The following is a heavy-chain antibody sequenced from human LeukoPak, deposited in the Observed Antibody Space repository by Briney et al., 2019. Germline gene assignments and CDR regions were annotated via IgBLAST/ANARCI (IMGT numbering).Heavy chain of an antibody. V-gene: IGHV1-18*01. CDR2: ISGYNGNT. J-gene: IGHJ3*02. Sequence: ASVKVSCKASGYTFTTYNINWVRQAPGQGLEWMGWISGYNGNTNYAQRLQGRVTMTTDTSTSTAYMELRSLKSDDTAVYYCASLKNYYDSSGYLVTDAFDIWGQGTMLTVSS. D-gene: IGHD3-22*01. CDR3: ASLKNYYDSSGYLVTDAFDI. CDR1: GYTFTTYN.